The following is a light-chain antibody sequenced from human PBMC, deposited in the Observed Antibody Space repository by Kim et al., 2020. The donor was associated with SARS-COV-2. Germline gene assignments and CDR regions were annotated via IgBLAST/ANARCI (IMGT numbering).Light chain of an antibody. V-gene: IGKV1-6*01. J-gene: IGKJ2*01. CDR3: LQYYNFPYT. CDR1: QGIRTD. CDR2: AAS. Sequence: AIQMTQSPSSLSASVGDRVTITCRASQGIRTDLGWYQQKQGMPPRLLINAASSLHSGVPSRFSGSGSGTDFTLTISSLQPEDFATYYCLQYYNFPYTCGQGTKLEIK.